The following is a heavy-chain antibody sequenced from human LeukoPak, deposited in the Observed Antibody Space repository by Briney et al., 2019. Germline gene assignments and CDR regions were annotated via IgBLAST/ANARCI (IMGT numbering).Heavy chain of an antibody. CDR1: GYTFTAFY. CDR3: ARDQEGFDY. CDR2: IYPRDGST. V-gene: IGHV1-46*01. J-gene: IGHJ4*02. Sequence: ASVKVSCKASGYTFTAFYMHWVRQAPGQGLEWMGMIYPRDGSTSYAQNFQGRITVTRDTSTTTVHMELRGLRSEDTAVYYCARDQEGFDYWGQGTVVTVSS.